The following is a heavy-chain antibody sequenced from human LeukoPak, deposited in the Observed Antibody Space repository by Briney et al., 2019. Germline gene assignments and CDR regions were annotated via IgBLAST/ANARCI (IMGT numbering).Heavy chain of an antibody. CDR1: GGSLKKSF. CDR2: LFTTGTTDHSPAL. Sequence: PSETLSLTCAVPGGSLKKSFWKWIRQPAGKRLEWIGRLFTTGTTDHSPALNYNPSLRSRVSMSVDVSKNQFYLTLTSVTAADTAVYYCASVGSTDWYFDLWGRGSLVTVSS. V-gene: IGHV4-4*07. D-gene: IGHD2-8*02. J-gene: IGHJ2*01. CDR3: ASVGSTDWYFDL.